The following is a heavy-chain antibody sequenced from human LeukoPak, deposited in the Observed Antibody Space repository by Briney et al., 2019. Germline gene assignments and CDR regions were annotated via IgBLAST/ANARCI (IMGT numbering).Heavy chain of an antibody. D-gene: IGHD3-22*01. CDR2: ISSAGGTI. V-gene: IGHV3-11*01. Sequence: MAGGSVRLSCAASGFGFSNSYMSWIRQTPGQGLEWISYISSAGGTIYYADSVKGRFTISRDNAKNSLYLQMDSLRAEDRAVYYCARNFWGHSRLNYYETSGYYFLDYWGQGTLVTVSS. CDR1: GFGFSNSY. CDR3: ARNFWGHSRLNYYETSGYYFLDY. J-gene: IGHJ4*02.